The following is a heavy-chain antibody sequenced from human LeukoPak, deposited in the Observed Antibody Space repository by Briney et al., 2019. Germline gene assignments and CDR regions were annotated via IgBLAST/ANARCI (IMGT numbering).Heavy chain of an antibody. J-gene: IGHJ5*02. CDR2: INPNSGGT. CDR1: GYTFTGYY. CDR3: ARDLYGSSWINWFDP. Sequence: GASVKVSCKASGYTFTGYYMHWVRQAPGQGLEWMGWINPNSGGTNYAQKFQGRVTMTRDTSISTAYMELSRLRSDDTAVYYCARDLYGSSWINWFDPWGQGTLVTVSS. D-gene: IGHD6-13*01. V-gene: IGHV1-2*02.